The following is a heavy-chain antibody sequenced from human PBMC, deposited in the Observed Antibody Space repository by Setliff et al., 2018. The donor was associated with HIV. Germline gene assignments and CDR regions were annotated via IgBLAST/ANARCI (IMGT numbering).Heavy chain of an antibody. CDR2: IRSKAYGGTT. D-gene: IGHD5-18*01. Sequence: GGSLRLSCAASGFTFSNYAMSWVRQAPGKGLEWVGFIRSKAYGGTTEYAASVKDRFTVSRDDSKSIAYLQINSLKTEDTAVYYCTRDKGYAFDIWGQGTMVTVS. V-gene: IGHV3-49*04. CDR3: TRDKGYAFDI. J-gene: IGHJ3*02. CDR1: GFTFSNYA.